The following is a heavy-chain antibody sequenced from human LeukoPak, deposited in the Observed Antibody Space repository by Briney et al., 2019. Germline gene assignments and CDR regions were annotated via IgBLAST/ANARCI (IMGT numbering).Heavy chain of an antibody. CDR1: GDTSSGVV. V-gene: IGHV1-18*01. D-gene: IGHD2-15*01. Sequence: GASVKVSCMQSGDTSSGVVISTGRQAPGQGLEWMGWISAYNGNTNYAQKLQGRVTMTTDTSTSTAYMELRSLRSDDTAVYYCARVSVDTSPDIYYWGQGTLVTVSS. CDR2: ISAYNGNT. J-gene: IGHJ4*02. CDR3: ARVSVDTSPDIYY.